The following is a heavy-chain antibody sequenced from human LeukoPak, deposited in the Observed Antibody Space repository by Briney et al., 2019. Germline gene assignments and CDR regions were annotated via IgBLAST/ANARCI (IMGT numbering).Heavy chain of an antibody. V-gene: IGHV3-11*06. D-gene: IGHD3-10*01. CDR2: ISSSSTDT. Sequence: SGGSLRLSCAASGFTFSDFYMSWIRQAPGKGLEWLSDISSSSTDTNYADSVKGRFTISRDNAKNSLFLQLNSLRAEDTAAYYCARKTYYYDSGSYSKSYYFDYWGQGTLVTVSS. CDR1: GFTFSDFY. J-gene: IGHJ4*02. CDR3: ARKTYYYDSGSYSKSYYFDY.